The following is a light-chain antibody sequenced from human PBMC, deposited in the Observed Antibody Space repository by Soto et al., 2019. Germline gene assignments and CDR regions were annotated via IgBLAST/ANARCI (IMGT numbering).Light chain of an antibody. Sequence: IVMTQSPATLSVSPGERATFSCRASQSVSSNLAWYQQKPGQAPRLLIYGASTRATGIPARFSGSGSGTEFTLTISSLQSEDFAVYYCQQYNLWPPLFGQGTRLEIK. CDR1: QSVSSN. J-gene: IGKJ5*01. CDR3: QQYNLWPPL. V-gene: IGKV3-15*01. CDR2: GAS.